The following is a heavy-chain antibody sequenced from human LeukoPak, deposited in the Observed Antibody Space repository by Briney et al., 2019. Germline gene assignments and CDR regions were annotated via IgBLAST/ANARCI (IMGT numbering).Heavy chain of an antibody. CDR3: AGTDGSGSKNYFDC. D-gene: IGHD3-10*01. CDR2: ISGSGGST. CDR1: GFTFSSYA. V-gene: IGHV3-23*01. J-gene: IGHJ4*02. Sequence: GGSLRLSCAASGFTFSSYAMSWVRQAPGKGLEWVSAISGSGGSTYYADSVKGRFTISRDNSKNTLYLQMNSLRAEDTAVYYCAGTDGSGSKNYFDCWGQGTLVTVSS.